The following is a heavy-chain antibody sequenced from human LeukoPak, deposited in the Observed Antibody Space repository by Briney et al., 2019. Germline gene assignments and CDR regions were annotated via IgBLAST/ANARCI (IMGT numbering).Heavy chain of an antibody. D-gene: IGHD1-26*01. CDR3: ARGIYSGRLGRTDY. J-gene: IGHJ4*02. CDR1: GFTVSSNY. CDR2: IYSGGST. Sequence: GGSLRLSCAASGFTVSSNYMSWVRQAPGKGLEWVSVIYSGGSTYYADSVKGRFTISRDNSKNTLYLQMNSLRAEDTAVYYCARGIYSGRLGRTDYWGQGTLVTVSS. V-gene: IGHV3-53*01.